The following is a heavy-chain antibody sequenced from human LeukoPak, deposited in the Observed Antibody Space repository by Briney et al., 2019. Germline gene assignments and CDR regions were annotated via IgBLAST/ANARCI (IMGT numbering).Heavy chain of an antibody. J-gene: IGHJ4*02. CDR3: TGRGIVATHTDY. CDR2: IRSKANSYAT. CDR1: GFTFSGSA. V-gene: IGHV3-73*01. D-gene: IGHD1-26*01. Sequence: PGGSLRLSCAAYGFTFSGSAMHWVRQASGKGLEWVGRIRSKANSYATAYAASVKGRFTISRDDSKNTAYLQMNSLKTEDTAVYYCTGRGIVATHTDYWGQGTLVTVSS.